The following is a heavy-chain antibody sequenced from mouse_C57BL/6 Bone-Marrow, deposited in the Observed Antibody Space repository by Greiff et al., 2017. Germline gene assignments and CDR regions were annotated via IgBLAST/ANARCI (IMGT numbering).Heavy chain of an antibody. CDR2: MHPNGGSP. V-gene: IGHV1-64*01. CDR1: GYTFTNYW. Sequence: VQLQQPGAELVKPGASVKLSCKASGYTFTNYWMHWVKQRPGQGLEWIGMMHPNGGSPDYNEKFKSKATLSVDKSSRTAYMELSSLTSEDSAVYYCARSYDYDAYTMDYWGQGTSVTVSS. J-gene: IGHJ4*01. CDR3: ARSYDYDAYTMDY. D-gene: IGHD2-4*01.